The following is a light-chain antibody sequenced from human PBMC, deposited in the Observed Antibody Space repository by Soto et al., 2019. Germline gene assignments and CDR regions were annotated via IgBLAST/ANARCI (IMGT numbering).Light chain of an antibody. V-gene: IGKV4-1*01. CDR1: QSVLSSSNDKNY. Sequence: DIVVTQSPDSLPVSLGERATINCKSSQSVLSSSNDKNYLAWYRQKPGQPPKLLIYWASTRESGVPDRFSGSGSGTDFTLTITRLQAEDVAVYYCQQYYNSPYTFCQGTKLEIK. CDR3: QQYYNSPYT. J-gene: IGKJ2*01. CDR2: WAS.